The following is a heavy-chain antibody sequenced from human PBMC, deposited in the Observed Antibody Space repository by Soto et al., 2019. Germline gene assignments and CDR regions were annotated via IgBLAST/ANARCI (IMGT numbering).Heavy chain of an antibody. CDR3: ASPKTGTTPYYYYGMDA. CDR1: GGTFSSYA. J-gene: IGHJ6*02. Sequence: GASVKVSCKASGGTFSSYAISWVRQAPGQGLEWMGGIIPIFGTANYAQKFQGRVTITADESTSTAYMELSSLRSEDTAVYYCASPKTGTTPYYYYGMDAWGQGTTVTVSS. CDR2: IIPIFGTA. V-gene: IGHV1-69*13. D-gene: IGHD1-1*01.